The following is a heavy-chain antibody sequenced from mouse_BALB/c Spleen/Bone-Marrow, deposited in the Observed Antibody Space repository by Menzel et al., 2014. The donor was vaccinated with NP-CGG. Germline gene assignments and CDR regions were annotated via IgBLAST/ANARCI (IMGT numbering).Heavy chain of an antibody. CDR3: ARLGYYGGFAY. D-gene: IGHD2-3*01. CDR2: INPDSSTI. CDR1: GFDFSGFW. J-gene: IGHJ3*01. V-gene: IGHV4-1*02. Sequence: VQLKESGGGLVQPGGSLKLSCAASGFDFSGFWMGWVRQAPGKGLEWIGEINPDSSTINYTPSLKDRFFISRDNAKNTLYLQMSKVRSEDTALYYCARLGYYGGFAYWGQGTLVTVSA.